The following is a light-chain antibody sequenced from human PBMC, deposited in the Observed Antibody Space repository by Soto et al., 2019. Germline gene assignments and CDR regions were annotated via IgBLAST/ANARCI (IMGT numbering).Light chain of an antibody. Sequence: QSVLTQPPSVSGAPGQRVTISCTGSSSNIGAGYDVHWYQQLPGTAPKLLIYGNSNRPSGVPDRFSGSKSGTSASLAITGLQAEDEAYYYCPSYDSSLSGDVFGTGTKLTVL. CDR3: PSYDSSLSGDV. J-gene: IGLJ1*01. V-gene: IGLV1-40*01. CDR1: SSNIGAGYD. CDR2: GNS.